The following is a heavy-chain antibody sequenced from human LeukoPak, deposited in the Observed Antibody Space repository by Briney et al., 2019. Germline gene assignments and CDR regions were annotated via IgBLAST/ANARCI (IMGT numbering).Heavy chain of an antibody. J-gene: IGHJ6*03. CDR1: GGSIGTYY. V-gene: IGHV4-59*08. Sequence: SETLSLTCTVSGGSIGTYYWSWIRQSPGKGLEWIGYIYVTGTRYNPYLQSRVTISVDRSRNQFFRKMSSVIDADTAVYYCARHIGGGIEDMDVWGKGTKGIVSS. D-gene: IGHD3-16*02. CDR2: IYVTGT. CDR3: ARHIGGGIEDMDV.